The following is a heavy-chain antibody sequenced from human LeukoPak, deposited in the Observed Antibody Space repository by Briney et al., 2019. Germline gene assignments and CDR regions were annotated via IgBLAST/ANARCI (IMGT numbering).Heavy chain of an antibody. Sequence: SETLSLTCTVSGGSISTYYWSWVRQPPGKGLEWIGYINYSGRTNANSSLKSRVAISVDTSKNQFSLRLSSVTTADTAVYYCARDTYYYDNGDFIGAFDIWGRGTMVTVSS. CDR2: INYSGRT. CDR1: GGSISTYY. D-gene: IGHD3-22*01. CDR3: ARDTYYYDNGDFIGAFDI. J-gene: IGHJ3*02. V-gene: IGHV4-59*01.